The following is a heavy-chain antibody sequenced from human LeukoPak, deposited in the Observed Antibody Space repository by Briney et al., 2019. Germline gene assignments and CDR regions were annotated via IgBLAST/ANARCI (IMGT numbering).Heavy chain of an antibody. V-gene: IGHV3-7*01. CDR2: IKQEGSEK. Sequence: PGGSLRLSCAASGFTFSIYRMSWVRQAPGKGREWVANIKQEGSEKYYVDSVKGRFIISRDNAKNSQYLQMNSLRAEDTAVYYCARWAALGIDYWGQGTLVTVSS. CDR1: GFTFSIYR. J-gene: IGHJ4*02. D-gene: IGHD5-18*01. CDR3: ARWAALGIDY.